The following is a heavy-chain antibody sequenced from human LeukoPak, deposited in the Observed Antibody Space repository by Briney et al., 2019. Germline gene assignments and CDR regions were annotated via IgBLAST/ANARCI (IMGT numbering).Heavy chain of an antibody. CDR1: GFTFSDYY. CDR3: ARSNSYGYVRTMDV. J-gene: IGHJ6*02. V-gene: IGHV3-11*01. D-gene: IGHD5-18*01. Sequence: GGSLRLSCVASGFTFSDYYMNWIRRAPGKGLEWVSYITTSGSTIYYIDSVKGRFTISRDNAKNSLYLQMNSLRAEDTAVYYCARSNSYGYVRTMDVWGQGTRSPSP. CDR2: ITTSGSTI.